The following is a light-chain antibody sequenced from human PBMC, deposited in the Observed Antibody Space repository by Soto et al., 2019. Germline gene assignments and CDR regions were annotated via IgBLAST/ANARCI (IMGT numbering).Light chain of an antibody. J-gene: IGKJ5*01. Sequence: EIVLTQSPGTLSLSPGERATLSCRASQSVSSSYLAWYQQKPGQAPRLLIYGASSRATGIPDRFSGSGSGTDFTLTISRLEPEDFAEYYCQQHGTSPITFGQGTRLEIK. V-gene: IGKV3-20*01. CDR3: QQHGTSPIT. CDR1: QSVSSSY. CDR2: GAS.